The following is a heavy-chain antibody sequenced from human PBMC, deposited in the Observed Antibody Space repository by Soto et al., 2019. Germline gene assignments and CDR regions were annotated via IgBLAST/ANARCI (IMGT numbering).Heavy chain of an antibody. D-gene: IGHD6-13*01. CDR2: VNTYNGNP. CDR1: GYTFTNYA. J-gene: IGHJ4*02. Sequence: QVQLVQSGGELKQPGASVKVSCKASGYTFTNYAISWVRQAPGRGLEWMGWVNTYNGNPNYAQIFQGRVTMTTDTSTGTAYMELRSLKSDASAIYYCARDSQYSTSWQRFDSWGQGTLVTVSS. CDR3: ARDSQYSTSWQRFDS. V-gene: IGHV1-18*01.